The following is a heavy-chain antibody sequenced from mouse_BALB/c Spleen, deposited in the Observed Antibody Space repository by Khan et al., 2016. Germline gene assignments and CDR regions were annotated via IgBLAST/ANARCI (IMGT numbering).Heavy chain of an antibody. CDR1: GYSIPSDYA. J-gene: IGHJ3*01. Sequence: VPLQESGPGLVKPSQSLSLTCTVTGYSIPSDYAWNWIRQFPGNKLEWMGYISYSGSTSYNPSLKSRISITRETSKNQFFLQLNSGTTEDTATYYCARNGNRYERTWFAYWGQGTLVTVSA. CDR3: ARNGNRYERTWFAY. V-gene: IGHV3-2*02. CDR2: ISYSGST. D-gene: IGHD2-14*01.